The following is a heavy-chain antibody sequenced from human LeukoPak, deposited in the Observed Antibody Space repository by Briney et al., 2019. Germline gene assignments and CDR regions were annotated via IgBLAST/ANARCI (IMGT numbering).Heavy chain of an antibody. V-gene: IGHV1-2*02. Sequence: GASVKVSCKASGYTLTGYYMHWVRPAPGQGLEWVGWINPNSGGTNYAQKFQGRVTMTRDTSISTAYMELSRLRSDDTAVYYCARGLWFGELHYAFDIWGQGTMVTVSS. CDR3: ARGLWFGELHYAFDI. CDR1: GYTLTGYY. CDR2: INPNSGGT. D-gene: IGHD3-10*01. J-gene: IGHJ3*02.